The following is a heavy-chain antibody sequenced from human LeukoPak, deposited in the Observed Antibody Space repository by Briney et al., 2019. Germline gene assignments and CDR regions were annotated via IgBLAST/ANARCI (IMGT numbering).Heavy chain of an antibody. V-gene: IGHV4-61*01. CDR1: GYSISSGYY. CDR2: IYYSGST. J-gene: IGHJ5*02. CDR3: ARGSHLRCSSTSCYVDFDP. D-gene: IGHD2-2*01. Sequence: SETLSLTCTVSGYSISSGYYWSWIRQPPGKGLEWIGYIYYSGSTNYNPSLKSRVTISVDTSKNQFSLKLSSATAADTAVYYCARGSHLRCSSTSCYVDFDPWGQGTLVTVSS.